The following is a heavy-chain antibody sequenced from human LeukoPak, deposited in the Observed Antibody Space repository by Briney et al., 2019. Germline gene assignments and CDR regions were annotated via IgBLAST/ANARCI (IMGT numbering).Heavy chain of an antibody. CDR1: GFTFRLYW. CDR2: ISGSGGST. J-gene: IGHJ4*02. V-gene: IGHV3-23*01. CDR3: AHGLVIPNY. Sequence: GGSLRLSCAASGFTFRLYWMHWVRQAPGKGLEWVSAISGSGGSTYYADSVKGRFTISRDNTKNTLYLQMHSLRAEDTAVYYCAHGLVIPNYWGQGTLVTVSS. D-gene: IGHD3/OR15-3a*01.